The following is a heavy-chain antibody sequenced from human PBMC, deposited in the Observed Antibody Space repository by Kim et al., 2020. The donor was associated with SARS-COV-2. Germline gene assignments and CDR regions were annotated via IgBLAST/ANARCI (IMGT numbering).Heavy chain of an antibody. CDR3: ARGWVGLHIAAAGWFDP. D-gene: IGHD6-13*01. CDR2: IYHSGST. CDR1: GGSISSSNW. V-gene: IGHV4-4*02. J-gene: IGHJ5*02. Sequence: SETLSLTCAVSGGSISSSNWWSWVRQPPGKGLEWIGEIYHSGSTNYNPSLKSRVTISVDKSKNQFSLKLSSVTAADTAVYYCARGWVGLHIAAAGWFDPWGQGTLVTVSS.